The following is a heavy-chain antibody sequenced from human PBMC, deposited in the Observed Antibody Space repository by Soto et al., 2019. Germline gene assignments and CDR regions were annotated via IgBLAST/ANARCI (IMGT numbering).Heavy chain of an antibody. CDR2: IYYSGST. J-gene: IGHJ6*02. V-gene: IGHV4-30-4*01. D-gene: IGHD3-10*01. CDR3: ARQSGYYYASGRAAPLYGMDV. CDR1: GGSISSGDYY. Sequence: SETLSLTCTVSGGSISSGDYYWSWIRQPPGKGLEWIGYIYYSGSTYYNPSLKSRVTISVDTSKNQFSLKLSSVTAADTAVYYCARQSGYYYASGRAAPLYGMDVWGQGTTVTVSS.